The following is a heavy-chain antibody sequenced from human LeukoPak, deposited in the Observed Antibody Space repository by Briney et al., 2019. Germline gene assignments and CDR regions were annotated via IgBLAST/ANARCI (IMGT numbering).Heavy chain of an antibody. V-gene: IGHV3-21*01. CDR1: GFTFSSYS. CDR3: ARDFFISMVRGIPYDY. J-gene: IGHJ4*02. D-gene: IGHD3-10*01. CDR2: ISSSSSYI. Sequence: PGGSLRLSCAASGFTFSSYSMNWVRQAPGKGLEWVSSISSSSSYIYYADSVKGRFTISRDNAKNSLYLQMNSLRVEDTAVYYCARDFFISMVRGIPYDYWGQGTLVTVSS.